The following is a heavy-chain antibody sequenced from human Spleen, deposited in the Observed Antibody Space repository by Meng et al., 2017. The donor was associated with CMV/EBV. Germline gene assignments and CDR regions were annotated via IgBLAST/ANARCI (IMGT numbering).Heavy chain of an antibody. V-gene: IGHV3-66*02. CDR2: IYTSGST. D-gene: IGHD1-7*01. CDR1: GFTFSSYA. Sequence: GESLKISCAASGFTFSSYAMSWVRQAPGKGLEWVSVIYTSGSTYYADSVQGRFTISRDNSKNTLYLDVNSLRAEDTAVYYCASYWNYDDAFDIWGQGTTVTVSS. J-gene: IGHJ3*02. CDR3: ASYWNYDDAFDI.